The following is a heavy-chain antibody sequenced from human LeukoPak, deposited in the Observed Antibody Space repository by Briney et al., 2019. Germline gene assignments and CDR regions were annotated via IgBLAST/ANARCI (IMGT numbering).Heavy chain of an antibody. J-gene: IGHJ4*02. Sequence: GGSLRLSCAASGFTFSSYAMSWVRQAPGKGLEWVSGISGSRGGTYYADSVKGRFTISRDNSKNTLYLQMNSLRAEDTAIYYCAKAEGIAVPGRDYWGQGTLVTVSS. D-gene: IGHD6-19*01. V-gene: IGHV3-23*01. CDR2: ISGSRGGT. CDR1: GFTFSSYA. CDR3: AKAEGIAVPGRDY.